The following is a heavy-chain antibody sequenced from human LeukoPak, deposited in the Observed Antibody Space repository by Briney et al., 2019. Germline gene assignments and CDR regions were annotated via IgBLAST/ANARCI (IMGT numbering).Heavy chain of an antibody. V-gene: IGHV3-30*18. CDR3: AKDLEVVVPAAMVD. CDR1: GFTFSSYG. D-gene: IGHD2-2*01. CDR2: ISYDGSNK. Sequence: PGGSLRLSCAASGFTFSSYGMHWVRQAPGKGLEWVAVISYDGSNKYYADSVKGRFTISRDNSKNTLYLQMNSLRAEDTAVYYCAKDLEVVVPAAMVDSGQGTLVTVSS. J-gene: IGHJ4*02.